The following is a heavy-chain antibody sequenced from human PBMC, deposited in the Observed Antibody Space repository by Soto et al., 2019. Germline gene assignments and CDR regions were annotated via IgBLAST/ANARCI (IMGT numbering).Heavy chain of an antibody. V-gene: IGHV3-48*03. D-gene: IGHD1-20*01. CDR1: GFVFKNYE. CDR3: ARDIDNRDYYYGLDV. J-gene: IGHJ6*02. Sequence: GGSLRLSCVASGFVFKNYEMNWVRQAPGKGLEWISYISNSGNTIYVADSMRGRFTISRDNAKNSLFLQMNSLRADNTAVYYCARDIDNRDYYYGLDVWGQGTTVTVSS. CDR2: ISNSGNTI.